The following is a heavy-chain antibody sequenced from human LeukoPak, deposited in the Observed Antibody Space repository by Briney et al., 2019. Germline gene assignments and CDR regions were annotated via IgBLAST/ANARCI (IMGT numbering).Heavy chain of an antibody. D-gene: IGHD2-2*01. V-gene: IGHV4-34*01. CDR2: INHSGST. J-gene: IGHJ4*02. CDR1: GGSFSGYY. CDR3: ARAGGRRIVVVPAAMRAFDY. Sequence: SETLSLTCAVYGGSFSGYYWSWIRQPPGKGLEWIGEINHSGSTNYNPSLKSRVTISVDTSKNQFSLKLSSVTVADTAVYYCARAGGRRIVVVPAAMRAFDYWGQGTLVTVSS.